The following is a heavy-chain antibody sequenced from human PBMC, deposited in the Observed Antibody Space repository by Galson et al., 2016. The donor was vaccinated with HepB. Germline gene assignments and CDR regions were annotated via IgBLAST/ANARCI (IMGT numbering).Heavy chain of an antibody. J-gene: IGHJ3*02. CDR1: GFIFSSYG. V-gene: IGHV3-74*01. CDR2: IRGDGTST. D-gene: IGHD3-16*02. Sequence: SLRLSCAASGFIFSSYGMHWVRQAPGKGLVWVSRIRGDGTSTSYADSVKGRFTISRDNAKNTLYLQMNSLRAEDTAIYYCAKDASHDYIWGTYRNDDAFDIWGQGTMVTVSS. CDR3: AKDASHDYIWGTYRNDDAFDI.